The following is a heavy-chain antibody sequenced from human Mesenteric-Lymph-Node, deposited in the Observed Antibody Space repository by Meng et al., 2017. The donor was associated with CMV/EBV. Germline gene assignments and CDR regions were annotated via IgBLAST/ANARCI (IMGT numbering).Heavy chain of an antibody. V-gene: IGHV4-31*02. D-gene: IGHD2-15*01. Sequence: SICSGGYYWSWIRQHPGKGLECIGYIYYSGSTYYNPSLKSRVFISVDTSKNQFSLKLTSVTAADTAVYYCASNFFYCSGGSCPFDYWGQGILVTVSS. J-gene: IGHJ4*02. CDR3: ASNFFYCSGGSCPFDY. CDR2: IYYSGST. CDR1: SICSGGYY.